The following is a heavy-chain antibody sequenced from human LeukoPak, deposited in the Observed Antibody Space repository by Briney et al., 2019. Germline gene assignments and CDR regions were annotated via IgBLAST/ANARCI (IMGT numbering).Heavy chain of an antibody. CDR1: GGSISSGGYY. V-gene: IGHV4-31*03. Sequence: PSQTLSLTCTVSGGSISSGGYYWRWIRQHPGKGLEWIGYIYYSGSTYYNPSLESRVTISVDTSKNQFSLKLSSVTAADTAVYYCARVETTVTHYGMDVWGQGTTVTVSS. CDR2: IYYSGST. CDR3: ARVETTVTHYGMDV. J-gene: IGHJ6*02. D-gene: IGHD4-17*01.